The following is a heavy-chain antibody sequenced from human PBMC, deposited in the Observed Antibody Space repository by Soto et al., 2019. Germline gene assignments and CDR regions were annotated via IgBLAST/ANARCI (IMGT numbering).Heavy chain of an antibody. CDR3: ARDRRDYDFWSGSPGEVWFAP. D-gene: IGHD3-3*01. CDR1: GYTFTGYY. CDR2: INPNSGGT. Sequence: ASVKVSCKASGYTFTGYYMHWVRQAPGQGLEWMGWINPNSGGTNYAQKFQGWVTMTRDTSISTAYMELSRLRSDDTAVYYCARDRRDYDFWSGSPGEVWFAPWGQGTLVTVSS. J-gene: IGHJ5*02. V-gene: IGHV1-2*04.